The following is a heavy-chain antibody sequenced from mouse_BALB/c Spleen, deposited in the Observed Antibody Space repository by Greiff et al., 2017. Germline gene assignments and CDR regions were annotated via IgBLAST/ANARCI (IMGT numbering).Heavy chain of an antibody. CDR3: ARQMSMDY. Sequence: VQLHQSGAELAKPGASVKMSCKASGYTFTSYWMHWVKQRPGQGLEWIGYINPSTGYTEYNQKFKDKATLTADKSSSTAYMQLSSLTSEDSAVYYCARQMSMDYWGQGTSVTVSS. CDR2: INPSTGYT. CDR1: GYTFTSYW. J-gene: IGHJ4*01. V-gene: IGHV1-7*01.